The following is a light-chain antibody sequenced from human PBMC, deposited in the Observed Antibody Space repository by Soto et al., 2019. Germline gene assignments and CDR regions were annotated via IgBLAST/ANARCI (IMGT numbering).Light chain of an antibody. V-gene: IGKV3-11*01. Sequence: EIVLTQSPATLSLSPGERATLSCRASQSVSSYLAWYQQKPGQAPRLLVYDASNRATGIPARFSGSGSGTDFTLTINSLEPEDSAVYYCQQRSNWPSITFGQATRLEIK. CDR3: QQRSNWPSIT. CDR1: QSVSSY. CDR2: DAS. J-gene: IGKJ5*01.